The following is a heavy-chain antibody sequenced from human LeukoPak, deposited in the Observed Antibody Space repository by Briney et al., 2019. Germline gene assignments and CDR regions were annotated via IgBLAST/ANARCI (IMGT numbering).Heavy chain of an antibody. V-gene: IGHV3-53*01. Sequence: GGSVRLSCAAWRFTASSNYMSGVRQSRGKGLEWVSVIYSGGSTYYADSGKGRFTISRDNSKDTLYLQMNSLRDEDTAVYYCARVRTDAFDIWGQGTMVTVSS. D-gene: IGHD1-1*01. J-gene: IGHJ3*02. CDR3: ARVRTDAFDI. CDR1: RFTASSNY. CDR2: IYSGGST.